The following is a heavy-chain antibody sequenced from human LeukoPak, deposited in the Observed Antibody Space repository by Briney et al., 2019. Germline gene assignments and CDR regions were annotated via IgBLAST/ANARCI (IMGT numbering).Heavy chain of an antibody. CDR1: GFIFSSYA. Sequence: GGSLRLSCAASGFIFSSYAMTWVRQAPGKGLEWVSVIGGSGVSTYYADSVKGRFTISRDNTKNTLFLQMNSLRAEDTTLYYCATYLSIGSSSSRYDDSFDVWGQGTMVSVSS. V-gene: IGHV3-23*01. CDR2: IGGSGVST. J-gene: IGHJ3*01. CDR3: ATYLSIGSSSSRYDDSFDV. D-gene: IGHD6-13*01.